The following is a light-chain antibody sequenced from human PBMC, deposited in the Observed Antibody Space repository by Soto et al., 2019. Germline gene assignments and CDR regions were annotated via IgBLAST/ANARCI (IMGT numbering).Light chain of an antibody. V-gene: IGLV2-8*01. Sequence: QSALTQPPSASGSPGQSVTISCTGDSSDVGAYKYVSWYQQYPGKAPKLMIYEVTKRPSGVPDRFSGSKSGNTASLTVSGLQAEDVADYYCTSYVGNDIWVFGGGTKLTVL. CDR1: SSDVGAYKY. J-gene: IGLJ3*02. CDR3: TSYVGNDIWV. CDR2: EVT.